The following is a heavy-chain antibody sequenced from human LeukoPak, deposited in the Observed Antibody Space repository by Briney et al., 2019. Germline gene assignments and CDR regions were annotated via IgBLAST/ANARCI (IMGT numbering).Heavy chain of an antibody. D-gene: IGHD6-13*01. CDR3: ARDLVAAAAPDWFDP. J-gene: IGHJ5*02. Sequence: GGSLRLSCAASGFTFSGYSMNWVRQAPGKGLEWVSYISSSSSTIYYADSVKGRFTISRDNAKNSLYLQMNSLRAEDAAVYYCARDLVAAAAPDWFDPWGQGTLVTVSS. V-gene: IGHV3-48*04. CDR1: GFTFSGYS. CDR2: ISSSSSTI.